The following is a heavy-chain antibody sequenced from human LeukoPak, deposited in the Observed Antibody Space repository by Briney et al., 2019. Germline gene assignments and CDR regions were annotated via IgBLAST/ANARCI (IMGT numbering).Heavy chain of an antibody. CDR1: GFTFSSYA. CDR2: ISYDGSNK. V-gene: IGHV3-30-3*01. CDR3: AKDRLTSSGPELN. J-gene: IGHJ4*02. Sequence: GGSLRLSCAASGFTFSSYAMHWVRQAPGKGLEWVAVISYDGSNKYYADSVKGRFTISRDNSKNTLYLQMNSLRAEDTAVYYCAKDRLTSSGPELNWGQGTLVTVSS. D-gene: IGHD3-22*01.